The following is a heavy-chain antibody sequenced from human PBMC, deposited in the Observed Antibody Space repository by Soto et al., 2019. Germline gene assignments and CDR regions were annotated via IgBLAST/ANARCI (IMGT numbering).Heavy chain of an antibody. CDR2: IYYSGST. D-gene: IGHD2-15*01. J-gene: IGHJ4*02. CDR3: ARGYSRPLYYFDY. CDR1: GGSISSGGYY. V-gene: IGHV4-31*03. Sequence: QVQLQELGPGLVKPSQTLSLTCTVSGGSISSGGYYWSWIRQHPGKGLEWIGYIYYSGSTYYNPSLKSRVTISVDTSKNQFSLKLSSVTAADTAVYYCARGYSRPLYYFDYWGQGTLVTVSS.